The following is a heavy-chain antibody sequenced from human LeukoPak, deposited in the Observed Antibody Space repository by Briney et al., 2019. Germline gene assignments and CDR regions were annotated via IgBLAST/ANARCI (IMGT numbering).Heavy chain of an antibody. Sequence: GGSLRLSCTDSGFSFSDYTMNWVRQAPGKGLEWVSSISGGSRSIYYVDSVKGRFPISRDNAKNSLYLQVNSLRAEDTAIYYCARDYFYCGGDCFVDYWGQGTLVTVSS. CDR3: ARDYFYCGGDCFVDY. CDR2: ISGGSRSI. V-gene: IGHV3-21*04. D-gene: IGHD2-21*02. J-gene: IGHJ4*02. CDR1: GFSFSDYT.